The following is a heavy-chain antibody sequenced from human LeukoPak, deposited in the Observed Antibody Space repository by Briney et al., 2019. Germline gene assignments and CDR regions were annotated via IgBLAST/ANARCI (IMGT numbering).Heavy chain of an antibody. CDR3: ARQGGGFWYFDL. Sequence: SETLSLTCTVSGGSISSYYWSWIWQPPGKGLEWIGYIYYSGSTNYNPSLKSRVTISVDTSKNQFSLKLSSVTAADTAVYYCARQGGGFWYFDLWGRGTLVTVSS. CDR2: IYYSGST. D-gene: IGHD6-25*01. J-gene: IGHJ2*01. V-gene: IGHV4-59*08. CDR1: GGSISSYY.